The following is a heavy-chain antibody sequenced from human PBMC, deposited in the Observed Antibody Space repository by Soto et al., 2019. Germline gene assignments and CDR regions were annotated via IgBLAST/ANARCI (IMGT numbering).Heavy chain of an antibody. CDR2: ISASAAFS. D-gene: IGHD3-10*01. Sequence: GGSLRLSCSASGSSFNTYAMSWVRQAPGKGLEWVSGISASAAFSVYADSVKGRFTISRDNSQNMLYLQLSNLRIEDTAVYYWAKKAGNGNRWFDGRGQGTLVHVSS. CDR1: GSSFNTYA. J-gene: IGHJ4*02. CDR3: AKKAGNGNRWFDG. V-gene: IGHV3-23*01.